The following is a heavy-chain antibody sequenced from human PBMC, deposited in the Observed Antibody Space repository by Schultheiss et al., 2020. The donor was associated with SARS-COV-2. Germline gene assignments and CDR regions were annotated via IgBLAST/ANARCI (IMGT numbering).Heavy chain of an antibody. CDR3: ARDPIYDYVWGSYHDY. V-gene: IGHV5-51*01. J-gene: IGHJ4*02. D-gene: IGHD3-16*01. Sequence: GASLKISCKGSGYSFTSYWVGWVRQMPGKGLEWMGIIYPGDSDTRYSPSFQGQVTISADKSISTAYLQWSSLKASDTAMYYCARDPIYDYVWGSYHDYWGQGTLVTVSS. CDR1: GYSFTSYW. CDR2: IYPGDSDT.